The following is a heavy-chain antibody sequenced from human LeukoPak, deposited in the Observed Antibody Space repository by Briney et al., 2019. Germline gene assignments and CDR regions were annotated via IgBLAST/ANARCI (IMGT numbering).Heavy chain of an antibody. J-gene: IGHJ4*02. D-gene: IGHD3-22*01. CDR1: GYSFTSHY. CDR3: ARVPYYYDSSGYYRTIGGFDY. Sequence: ASVKVSCKASGYSFTSHYMHWVRQAPGQGLEWMGIINPSGGSTSYAQKFQGRVTMTRDMSTSTVYMELSSLRSEDTAVYYCARVPYYYDSSGYYRTIGGFDYWGQGTLVTVSS. CDR2: INPSGGST. V-gene: IGHV1-46*01.